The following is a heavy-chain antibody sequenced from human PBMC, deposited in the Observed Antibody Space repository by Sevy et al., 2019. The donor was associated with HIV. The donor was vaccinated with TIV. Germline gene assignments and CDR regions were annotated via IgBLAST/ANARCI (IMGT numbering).Heavy chain of an antibody. V-gene: IGHV3-30*18. CDR3: AKNRLPGGSLFSRHAMDV. D-gene: IGHD3-16*01. CDR1: GFTFGTFD. CDR2: ISYDGDCR. Sequence: GGSLRLSCAASGFTFGTFDMHWVRQAPGKGLEWVAIISYDGDCRQYAYSVRGRFSMSRDNLKNMMYLQMNGLSIEDTAVYYCAKNRLPGGSLFSRHAMDVWGRGTTVTVSS. J-gene: IGHJ6*02.